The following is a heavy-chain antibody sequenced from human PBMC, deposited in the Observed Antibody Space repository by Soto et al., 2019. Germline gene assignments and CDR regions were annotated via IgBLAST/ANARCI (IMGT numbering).Heavy chain of an antibody. CDR2: INWNSGSI. V-gene: IGHV3-9*01. D-gene: IGHD6-13*01. Sequence: VQLVESGGSLVQPGRSLRLSCAASGFTFADYAMHWVRQVPGKGLEWVSGINWNSGSIGYADSVKGRFAISRDNAKNSLHLQMNSLRAEDTAFYYCVKDESINWYSGHFRHWGQGTLVTVSS. CDR3: VKDESINWYSGHFRH. CDR1: GFTFADYA. J-gene: IGHJ1*01.